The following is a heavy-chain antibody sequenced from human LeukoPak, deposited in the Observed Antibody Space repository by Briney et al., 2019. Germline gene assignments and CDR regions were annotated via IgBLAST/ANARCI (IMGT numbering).Heavy chain of an antibody. J-gene: IGHJ4*02. D-gene: IGHD5-24*01. Sequence: GGSLRLSCAASGFTFNTYGTSWVRQAPGKGLEWVSGISGSGGATYYADSVKGRFTISRDNSKNTLYLQMNSLIAEDTAVYYCAKSGYNRFDYWGQGTRVTVSS. V-gene: IGHV3-23*01. CDR3: AKSGYNRFDY. CDR1: GFTFNTYG. CDR2: ISGSGGAT.